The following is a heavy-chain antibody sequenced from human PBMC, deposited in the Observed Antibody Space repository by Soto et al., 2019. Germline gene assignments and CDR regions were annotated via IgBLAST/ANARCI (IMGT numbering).Heavy chain of an antibody. CDR3: ARDIAPYYTGLGFDI. Sequence: EVQLVESGGGLVQPGGSLRLSCAASGFTFDGYAMHWVRQAPGKGLEWVSGISWSSGSIDYADSVKGRFTISRDNAKNNMYLQINSLRAEDKAVYYCARDIAPYYTGLGFDIWGQGTMVTVSS. V-gene: IGHV3-9*01. CDR2: ISWSSGSI. J-gene: IGHJ3*02. D-gene: IGHD3-10*01. CDR1: GFTFDGYA.